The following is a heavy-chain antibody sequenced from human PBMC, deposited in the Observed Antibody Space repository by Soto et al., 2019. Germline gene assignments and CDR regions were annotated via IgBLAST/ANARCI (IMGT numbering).Heavy chain of an antibody. J-gene: IGHJ4*02. CDR3: ARGLYNPSDY. CDR2: INAGNGNT. V-gene: IGHV1-3*01. CDR1: GYTFTSYA. Sequence: GASVTVSFMSSGYTFTSYAIHCVRQAPGQRLEWMGWINAGNGNTKYSQKFQGRVTINRDTSASTAYMELSSLRSEDTAVYYCARGLYNPSDYWGQGTLVTVSS. D-gene: IGHD1-20*01.